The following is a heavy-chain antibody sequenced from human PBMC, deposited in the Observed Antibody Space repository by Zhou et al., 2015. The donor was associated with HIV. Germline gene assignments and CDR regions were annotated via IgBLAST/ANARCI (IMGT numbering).Heavy chain of an antibody. D-gene: IGHD2/OR15-2a*01. CDR3: ARDGSDYFLKY. V-gene: IGHV1-8*01. CDR1: GYTFTSYD. Sequence: QVQLVQSGAEVKKPGASVKVSCKASGYTFTSYDINWVRQATGQGLEWVGWVNPNSANTGYAQKFQGRVTMTRNTSITTAYMELSSLRSEDTAVYFCARDGSDYFLKYWGLGTLITVSS. CDR2: VNPNSANT. J-gene: IGHJ4*02.